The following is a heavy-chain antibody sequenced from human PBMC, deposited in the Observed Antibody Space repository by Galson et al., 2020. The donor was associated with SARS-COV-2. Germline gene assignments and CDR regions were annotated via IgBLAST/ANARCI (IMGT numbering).Heavy chain of an antibody. J-gene: IGHJ4*02. CDR1: GGSISSGSYY. CDR3: ARESRLDLYFDY. D-gene: IGHD3-3*01. Sequence: LRLSCTVSGGSISSGSYYWSWIRQPAGKGLEWIGRIYANGGTNYNPSLKSRVAISVDTSKNQFSLNLKSVTAADTAVYYCARESRLDLYFDYWGQGALVTVSS. V-gene: IGHV4-61*02. CDR2: IYANGGT.